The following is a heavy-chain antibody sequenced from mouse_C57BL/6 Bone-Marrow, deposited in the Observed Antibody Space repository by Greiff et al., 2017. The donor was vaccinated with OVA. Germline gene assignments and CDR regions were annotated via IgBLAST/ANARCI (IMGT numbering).Heavy chain of an antibody. V-gene: IGHV5-16*01. D-gene: IGHD1-1*01. CDR1: GFTFSDYY. J-gene: IGHJ1*03. CDR3: ARYYYGSIYWYFDV. Sequence: EVQLVESEGGLVQPGSSMKLSCTASGFTFSDYYMAWVRQVPEKGLEWVANINYDGISTYSLDSLKSRFFISRDNAKNILYLQMSSLKSEDTATYYCARYYYGSIYWYFDVWGTGTTVTVSS. CDR2: INYDGIST.